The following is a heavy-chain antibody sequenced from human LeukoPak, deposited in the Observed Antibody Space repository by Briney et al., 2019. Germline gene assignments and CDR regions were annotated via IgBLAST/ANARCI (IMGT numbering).Heavy chain of an antibody. Sequence: SETLSLTCAVYGGSFSGYYWSWIRQPPGKGLEWIGEINHSGSTNYNPSLKSRVSISVDTSKNQFSLKLSSVTAADTAVYFCARTYYDSGTFFYDDCWGQGTLVTVSS. CDR2: INHSGST. D-gene: IGHD3-22*01. J-gene: IGHJ4*02. V-gene: IGHV4-34*01. CDR3: ARTYYDSGTFFYDDC. CDR1: GGSFSGYY.